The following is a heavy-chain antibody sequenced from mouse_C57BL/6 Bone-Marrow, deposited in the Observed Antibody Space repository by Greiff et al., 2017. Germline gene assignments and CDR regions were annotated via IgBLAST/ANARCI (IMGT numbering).Heavy chain of an antibody. CDR3: TRDGNYYGSSYYFDY. J-gene: IGHJ2*01. CDR1: GYTFTDYE. CDR2: IDPETGGT. V-gene: IGHV1-15*01. Sequence: QVQLQQSGAELVRPGASVTLSCKASGYTFTDYEMHWVKQTPVHGLEWIGAIDPETGGTAYNQKSKGKAILTADKSSGTAYMELRSLTSEDSAVYYCTRDGNYYGSSYYFDYWGQGTTLTVSS. D-gene: IGHD1-1*01.